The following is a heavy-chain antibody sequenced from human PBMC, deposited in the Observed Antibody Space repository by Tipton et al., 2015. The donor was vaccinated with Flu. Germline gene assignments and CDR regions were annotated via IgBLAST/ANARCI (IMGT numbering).Heavy chain of an antibody. D-gene: IGHD3-3*01. CDR1: GGSISSYY. CDR3: ARSMDGIFGVVEGCHGMDV. Sequence: TLSLTCTVSGGSISSYYWSWIRQPPGKGLEWIGYIYYTGSTDYNPSLKSRVTISVDTSKNQFSLKLSSVTAADTAVYYCARSMDGIFGVVEGCHGMDVWGQGTTVSVSS. CDR2: IYYTGST. J-gene: IGHJ6*02. V-gene: IGHV4-59*03.